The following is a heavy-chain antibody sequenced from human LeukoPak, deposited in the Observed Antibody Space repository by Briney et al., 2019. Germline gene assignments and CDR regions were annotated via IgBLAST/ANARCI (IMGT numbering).Heavy chain of an antibody. J-gene: IGHJ3*01. CDR3: ATPGDYYDSRSI. Sequence: GGSLRLSCAASGFTFSSYWMHWVRQAPGKGLEWLSYISSSSSTIYYADSVKGRFTISRDNSKNSLYLQMNSLRAEDTAVYYCATPGDYYDSRSIWGQGTMVTVSS. V-gene: IGHV3-48*04. CDR2: ISSSSSTI. D-gene: IGHD3-22*01. CDR1: GFTFSSYW.